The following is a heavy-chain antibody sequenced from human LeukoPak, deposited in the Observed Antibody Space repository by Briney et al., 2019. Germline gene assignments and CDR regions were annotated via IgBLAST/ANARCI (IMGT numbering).Heavy chain of an antibody. J-gene: IGHJ4*02. CDR2: ISSSSSYI. CDR3: ARARGSWNSYGLSPGIDY. CDR1: GFTFSSYS. V-gene: IGHV3-21*01. Sequence: GGSLRLSCAASGFTFSSYSMNWVRQAPGKGLEWVSCISSSSSYIYYADSVKGRFTISRDNAKNSLYLQMNSLRAEDTAVYYCARARGSWNSYGLSPGIDYWGQGTLVTVSS. D-gene: IGHD5-18*01.